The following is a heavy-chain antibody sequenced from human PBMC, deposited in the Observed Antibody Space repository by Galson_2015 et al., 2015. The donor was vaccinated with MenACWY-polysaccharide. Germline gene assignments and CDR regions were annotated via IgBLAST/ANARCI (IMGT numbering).Heavy chain of an antibody. CDR2: IRSKAYGGTP. CDR3: TRFSADFHDRSGAFDAFDI. V-gene: IGHV3-49*03. Sequence: SLRLSCAASGFNFGDYGMIWIRQAPGKGLEWISLIRSKAYGGTPESAASVKGRFTMSRDDSKRIAYLQMNSLNTEDTAVYYCTRFSADFHDRSGAFDAFDIRGQGTMVTVSS. D-gene: IGHD3-22*01. CDR1: GFNFGDYG. J-gene: IGHJ3*02.